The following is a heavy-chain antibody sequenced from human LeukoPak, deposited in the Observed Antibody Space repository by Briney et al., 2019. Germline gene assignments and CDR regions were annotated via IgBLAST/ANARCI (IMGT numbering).Heavy chain of an antibody. J-gene: IGHJ5*02. D-gene: IGHD2-15*01. V-gene: IGHV1-2*02. CDR3: ARGLYIAYCSGGSCYLAPKAFDP. CDR1: GYTFTGYY. CDR2: INPNSGGT. Sequence: ASVKVSCKASGYTFTGYYMHWVRQAPGQGLEWMGWINPNSGGTNYAQKFQGRVTMTRNTSISAAYMELSSLRSEDTAVYYCARGLYIAYCSGGSCYLAPKAFDPWGQGTLVTVPS.